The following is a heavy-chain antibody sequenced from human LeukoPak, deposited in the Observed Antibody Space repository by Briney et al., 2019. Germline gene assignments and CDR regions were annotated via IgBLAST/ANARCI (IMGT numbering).Heavy chain of an antibody. CDR2: ITGSGGTT. V-gene: IGHV3-23*01. J-gene: IGHJ4*02. D-gene: IGHD3-9*01. CDR3: AKWVDYDILTGYYDSDY. Sequence: GGSLRLSCAASGFTFNNYAMSWVRQAPGKGLEWVSAITGSGGTTFYADSVKGRFTISRENSKNTLYLQMNSLRAEDTAVYYCAKWVDYDILTGYYDSDYWGQGTPVTVSS. CDR1: GFTFNNYA.